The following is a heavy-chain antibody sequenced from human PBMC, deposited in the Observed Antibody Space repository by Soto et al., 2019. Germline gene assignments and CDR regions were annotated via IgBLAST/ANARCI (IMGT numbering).Heavy chain of an antibody. V-gene: IGHV1-18*01. D-gene: IGHD2-8*01. CDR1: GYTFTAYD. J-gene: IGHJ6*02. CDR3: ARDPYHVLMVNAPNLYGMDV. CDR2: ISTYNGNT. Sequence: QVQLGQSGAEVKKPGASVKVAFKAYGYTFTAYDISWVRQAHGQGLEWMGRISTYNGNTNYPQSLQGRLTLTTDTSTTTAYMELRSLRSDDTAVYYCARDPYHVLMVNAPNLYGMDVWGQGTTVTVSS.